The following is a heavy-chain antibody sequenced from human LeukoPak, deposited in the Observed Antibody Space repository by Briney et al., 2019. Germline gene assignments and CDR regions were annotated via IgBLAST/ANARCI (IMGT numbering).Heavy chain of an antibody. J-gene: IGHJ3*02. D-gene: IGHD4-17*01. CDR1: GFTFSSYV. CDR2: IEGSAGTT. Sequence: GGSLRLSCAASGFTFSSYVMSWVRQAPGKGLEWVSGIEGSAGTTYYADSVKGRFTISRDNAKNSLYLQMNSLRAEDTAVYYCARAGDYGDYGGAFDIWGQGTMVTVSS. CDR3: ARAGDYGDYGGAFDI. V-gene: IGHV3-23*01.